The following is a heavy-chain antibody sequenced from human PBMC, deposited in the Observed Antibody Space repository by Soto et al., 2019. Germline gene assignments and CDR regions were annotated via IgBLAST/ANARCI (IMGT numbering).Heavy chain of an antibody. CDR1: GFSFSSYW. CDR2: IKQDGSEK. D-gene: IGHD2-2*01. CDR3: ARDCLADIVEVCYYYMDV. Sequence: PGGSLRLSCAASGFSFSSYWVSWVRQAPGKGLEWVANIKQDGSEKYYVDSVKGRFTISRDNAKNSLYLQMNSLRAEDTAVYYCARDCLADIVEVCYYYMDVWGKGT. J-gene: IGHJ6*03. V-gene: IGHV3-7*01.